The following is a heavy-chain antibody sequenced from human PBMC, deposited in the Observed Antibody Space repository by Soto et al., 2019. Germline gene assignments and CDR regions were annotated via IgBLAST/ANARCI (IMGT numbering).Heavy chain of an antibody. CDR3: ASEVVPAAMRSENNY. CDR1: GFTVSSFY. CDR2: ISSGGST. D-gene: IGHD2-2*01. J-gene: IGHJ4*02. V-gene: IGHV3-66*01. Sequence: GESLKISCAPSGFTVSSFYMTWVRQAPGKGLQWVAVISSGGSTYYADSVKGRFTISRDNSKNTLYLEMNSLRAEDTAVYYCASEVVPAAMRSENNYWGQGTLVTVSS.